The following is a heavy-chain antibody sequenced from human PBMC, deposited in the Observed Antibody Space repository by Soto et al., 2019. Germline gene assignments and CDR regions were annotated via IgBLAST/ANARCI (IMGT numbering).Heavy chain of an antibody. D-gene: IGHD6-13*01. CDR1: GFTFSDYY. V-gene: IGHV3-11*06. CDR3: ARVGVVTAAGTSDY. CDR2: ISGTSDSI. J-gene: IGHJ4*02. Sequence: PGGSLRLSCAAPGFTFSDYYMSWIRQVPGKGLEWVAYISGTSDSIPYADSVKGRFTISRDNAKNSLYLQMNSLRAEDTAVYYCARVGVVTAAGTSDYWGQGTLVTVSS.